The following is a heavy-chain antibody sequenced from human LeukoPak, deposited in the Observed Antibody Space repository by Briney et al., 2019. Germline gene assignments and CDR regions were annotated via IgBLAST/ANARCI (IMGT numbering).Heavy chain of an antibody. CDR1: GGTFSSYA. CDR3: ASGYDILTGTGLYYYYGMDV. J-gene: IGHJ6*02. D-gene: IGHD3-9*01. Sequence: GASVKVSCKASGGTFSSYAISWVRQAPGQGLEWMGGIIPIFGTANYAQKFQGRVTITTDESTSTAYMELSSLRSEDTAVYYCASGYDILTGTGLYYYYGMDVWGQGTTVTVSS. CDR2: IIPIFGTA. V-gene: IGHV1-69*05.